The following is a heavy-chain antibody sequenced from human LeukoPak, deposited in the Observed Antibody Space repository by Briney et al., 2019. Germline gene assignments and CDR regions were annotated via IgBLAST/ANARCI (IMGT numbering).Heavy chain of an antibody. J-gene: IGHJ4*02. V-gene: IGHV3-33*06. D-gene: IGHD1-14*01. CDR1: GFTFSSYG. CDR3: AKDRKYGYYFDY. CDR2: IWYDGSNK. Sequence: GGSLRLSCAASGFTFSSYGMPWVRQAPGKGLEWVAVIWYDGSNKYYADSVKGRFTISRDNSKNTLYLQMNSLRAEDTAVYYCAKDRKYGYYFDYWGQGTLVTVSS.